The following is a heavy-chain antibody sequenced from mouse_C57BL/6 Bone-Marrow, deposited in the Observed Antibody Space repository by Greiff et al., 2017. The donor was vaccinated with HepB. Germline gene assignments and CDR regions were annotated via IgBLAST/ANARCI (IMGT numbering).Heavy chain of an antibody. V-gene: IGHV1-50*01. CDR1: GYTFTSYW. D-gene: IGHD2-2*01. CDR2: IDPSDSYT. CDR3: ASLLWFYDAY. Sequence: QVQLKQPGAELVKPGASVKLSCKASGYTFTSYWMQWVKQRPGQGLEWIGEIDPSDSYTNYNQKFKGKATLTVDTSSSTAYMQLSSLTSEDSAVYYCASLLWFYDAYWGQGTLVTVSA. J-gene: IGHJ3*01.